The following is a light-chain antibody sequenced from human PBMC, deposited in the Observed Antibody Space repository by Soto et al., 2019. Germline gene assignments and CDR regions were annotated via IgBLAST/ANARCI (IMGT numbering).Light chain of an antibody. CDR2: SAS. Sequence: EVVLTQSPGTLSLSPGERVTLSCRASQSVASSYLAWYQQKPGRAPRLLFYSASSRATGIPDRFSGSGSGTDFPLTISRLEPEEFAVYYCHHFGSLPETFGHGTNVE. CDR1: QSVASSY. V-gene: IGKV3-20*01. CDR3: HHFGSLPET. J-gene: IGKJ1*01.